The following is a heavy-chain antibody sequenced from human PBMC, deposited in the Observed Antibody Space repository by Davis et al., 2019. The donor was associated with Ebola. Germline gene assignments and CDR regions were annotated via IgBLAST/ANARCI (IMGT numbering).Heavy chain of an antibody. CDR3: ARDGVHYYDSSGYYGVGHWFDP. D-gene: IGHD3-22*01. CDR2: IYYSGST. Sequence: SETLSLTCTVSGGSISSYYWSWIRQPPEKGLEWIGYIYYSGSTNYNPSLKSRVTTSVDTSKNQFSLKLSSVTAADTAVYYCARDGVHYYDSSGYYGVGHWFDPWGQGTLVTVSS. V-gene: IGHV4-59*01. J-gene: IGHJ5*02. CDR1: GGSISSYY.